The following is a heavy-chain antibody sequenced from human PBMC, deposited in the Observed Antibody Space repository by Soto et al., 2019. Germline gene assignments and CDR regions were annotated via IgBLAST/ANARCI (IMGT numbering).Heavy chain of an antibody. D-gene: IGHD3-22*01. Sequence: PSETLSLTCTVSGGSISSYYWSWIRQPPGKGLEWIGYIYYSGSTNYNPSLKSRVTISVDTSKNQFSLKLSSVTAADTAVYYCARGSETYYYDSSGYFQHWGQGTLVTVSS. CDR3: ARGSETYYYDSSGYFQH. J-gene: IGHJ1*01. CDR2: IYYSGST. CDR1: GGSISSYY. V-gene: IGHV4-59*01.